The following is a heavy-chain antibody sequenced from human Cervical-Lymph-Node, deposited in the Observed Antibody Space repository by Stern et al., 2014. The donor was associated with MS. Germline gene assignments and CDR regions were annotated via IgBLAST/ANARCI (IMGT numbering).Heavy chain of an antibody. CDR1: GFSFSSYG. CDR2: ISFDGRSK. Sequence: VQLLESGGGVVQPGRSLRLSCSASGFSFSSYGMHWVRQAPGKGLEWVAVISFDGRSKYYADAVKGRFTISRDNFKNTLFLLMDSLRAEDTAVYYCAKPYPVDTSMGYYGMDVWGQGTTVTVSS. J-gene: IGHJ6*02. D-gene: IGHD5-18*01. V-gene: IGHV3-30*18. CDR3: AKPYPVDTSMGYYGMDV.